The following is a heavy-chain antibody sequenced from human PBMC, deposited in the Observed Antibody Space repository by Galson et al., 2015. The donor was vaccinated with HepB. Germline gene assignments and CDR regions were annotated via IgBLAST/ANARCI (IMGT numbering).Heavy chain of an antibody. CDR3: AKDSNTVGATRHDY. V-gene: IGHV3-23*01. J-gene: IGHJ4*02. D-gene: IGHD1-26*01. CDR2: ISGSGGST. Sequence: SLRLSCAASGFTFSSYAMSWVRQAPGKGLEWVSAISGSGGSTYYADSVKGRFTISRDNSKNTLYLQMNSLRAEDTAVYCCAKDSNTVGATRHDYWGQGTLVTVSP. CDR1: GFTFSSYA.